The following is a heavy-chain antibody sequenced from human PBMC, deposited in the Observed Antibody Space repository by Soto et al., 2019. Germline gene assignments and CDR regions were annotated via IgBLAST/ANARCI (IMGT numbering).Heavy chain of an antibody. Sequence: ASVKVSCKASEYTFSSYTISWVRQAPGQGLEWMGGIIPIFGTADYAQKFQGRVTITAGESTSTAYMELSSLRSEDTAVYYCAVTMTNYYYYGMDVWGQGTTVTVSS. J-gene: IGHJ6*02. CDR1: EYTFSSYT. CDR2: IIPIFGTA. CDR3: AVTMTNYYYYGMDV. D-gene: IGHD3-22*01. V-gene: IGHV1-69*13.